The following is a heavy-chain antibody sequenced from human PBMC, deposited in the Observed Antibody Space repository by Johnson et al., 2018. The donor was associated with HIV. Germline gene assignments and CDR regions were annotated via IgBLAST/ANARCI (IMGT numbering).Heavy chain of an antibody. CDR3: ARAGSSSSGPRAFDI. CDR2: ISYDGRSK. J-gene: IGHJ3*02. CDR1: GFTFSSYP. V-gene: IGHV3-30*04. D-gene: IGHD6-6*01. Sequence: QVLLVESGGGVVQPGKSLRLSCAASGFTFSSYPMHWVRQAPGQGLEWVAVISYDGRSKFYAASVKGRFTISRDNSKNTLYLQMNSLRAEDTAVYYCARAGSSSSGPRAFDIWGQGTMVTVSS.